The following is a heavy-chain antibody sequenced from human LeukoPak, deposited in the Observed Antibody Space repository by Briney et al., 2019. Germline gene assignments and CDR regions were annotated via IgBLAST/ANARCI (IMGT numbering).Heavy chain of an antibody. V-gene: IGHV1-18*01. CDR3: ARGQREDFDY. CDR2: INTYDGST. J-gene: IGHJ4*02. Sequence: WASVKVSCKASGYTFTSFGISWVRQAPGQGLEWMGWINTYDGSTKYAQKLQDRVTMTTDTSTNTAYMELGSLSSDDAAVYYCARGQREDFDYWGQGTLVTVSS. D-gene: IGHD1-1*01. CDR1: GYTFTSFG.